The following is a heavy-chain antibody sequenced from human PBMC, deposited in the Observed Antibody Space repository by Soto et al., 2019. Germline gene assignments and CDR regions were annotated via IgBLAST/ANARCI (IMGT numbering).Heavy chain of an antibody. CDR1: GFTFSSYG. D-gene: IGHD1-26*01. CDR3: ARDPDGIGNTGFDY. V-gene: IGHV3-33*01. J-gene: IGHJ4*02. Sequence: QVQLVESGGGVVQPGRSLRLSCAASGFTFSSYGMHWVRQAPGKGLEWVAVIWYDGSNKYYADSVKGRFTISRDNSKNTLYLQMNSLRAEDTAVYYCARDPDGIGNTGFDYWGQGTLVTVSS. CDR2: IWYDGSNK.